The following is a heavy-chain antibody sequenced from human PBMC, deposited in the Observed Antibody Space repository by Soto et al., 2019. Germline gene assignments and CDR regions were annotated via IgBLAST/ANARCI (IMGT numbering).Heavy chain of an antibody. CDR3: ARGLRDFDWRLPFGY. D-gene: IGHD3-9*01. Sequence: QVQLVESGGGVVQPGRSLRRSCAASGVTFKNYAMHWVRQAQGKGLEGVAVISYYGSIEFYADSVKRRFTNSRDDFKNTMFLQMGSLRVEDTAVYYCARGLRDFDWRLPFGYWGQGTLVTVSS. CDR2: ISYYGSIE. V-gene: IGHV3-30-3*01. J-gene: IGHJ4*02. CDR1: GVTFKNYA.